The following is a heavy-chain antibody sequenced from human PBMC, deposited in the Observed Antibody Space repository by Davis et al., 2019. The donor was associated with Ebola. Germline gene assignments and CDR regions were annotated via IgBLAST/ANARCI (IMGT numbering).Heavy chain of an antibody. Sequence: GGSLRLSCSASGFIFSSYWMSWVRQAPGKGLEWVANIKQDGSEKYYVDSVKGRFTISRDNAKNSLYLQMNSLRAEDTAVYYCARDHGIAVAGYYYGMDVWGQGTTVTVSS. CDR3: ARDHGIAVAGYYYGMDV. J-gene: IGHJ6*02. D-gene: IGHD6-19*01. V-gene: IGHV3-7*03. CDR2: IKQDGSEK. CDR1: GFIFSSYW.